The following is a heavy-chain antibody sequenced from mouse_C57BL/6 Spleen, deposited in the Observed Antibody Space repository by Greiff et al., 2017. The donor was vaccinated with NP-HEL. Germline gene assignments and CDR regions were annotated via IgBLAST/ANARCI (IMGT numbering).Heavy chain of an antibody. CDR2: IDPANGNT. D-gene: IGHD2-3*01. Sequence: EVKLMESVAELVRPGASVKLSCTASGFNIKNTYMHWVKQRPEQGLEWIGRIDPANGNTKYAPKFQGKATITADTSSNTAYLQLSSLTSEDSAVYFCASDYDGYLDYWGQGTTLTVSS. J-gene: IGHJ2*01. CDR1: GFNIKNTY. CDR3: ASDYDGYLDY. V-gene: IGHV14-3*01.